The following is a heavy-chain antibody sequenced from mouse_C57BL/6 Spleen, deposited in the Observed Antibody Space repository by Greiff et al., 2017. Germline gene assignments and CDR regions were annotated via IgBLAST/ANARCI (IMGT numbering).Heavy chain of an antibody. V-gene: IGHV14-4*01. Sequence: EVQLVESGAELVRPGASVKLSCTASGFNIKDDYMHWVKQRPEQGLEWIGWIDPENGDTEYASKFQGKATITADTSSNTAYLQLSSLTSEDTAVYYCTTLVLRSYFDYWGQGTTLTVSS. CDR3: TTLVLRSYFDY. D-gene: IGHD1-1*01. J-gene: IGHJ2*01. CDR2: IDPENGDT. CDR1: GFNIKDDY.